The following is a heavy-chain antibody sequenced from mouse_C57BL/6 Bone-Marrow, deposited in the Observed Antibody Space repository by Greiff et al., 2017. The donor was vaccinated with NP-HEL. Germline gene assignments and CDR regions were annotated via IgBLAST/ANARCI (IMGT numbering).Heavy chain of an antibody. Sequence: QVQLQQPGAELVKPGASVRLSCKAPGYTFPSSWMPGVKRRPGQGLGWMGMIHPNRGSTNYNEKFKSKATLTVDKSSSTAYMQLSSLTSEDSAVYYCAREGWLLVYFFDYWGQGTTLTVSS. CDR1: GYTFPSSW. V-gene: IGHV1-64*01. CDR2: IHPNRGST. D-gene: IGHD2-3*01. J-gene: IGHJ2*01. CDR3: AREGWLLVYFFDY.